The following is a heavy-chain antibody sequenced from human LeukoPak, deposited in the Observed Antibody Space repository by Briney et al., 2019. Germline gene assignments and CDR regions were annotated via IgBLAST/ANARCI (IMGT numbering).Heavy chain of an antibody. J-gene: IGHJ4*02. CDR3: ASWGGGVILWFGEPGGGY. V-gene: IGHV1-46*01. CDR1: GYTFTSYY. D-gene: IGHD3-10*01. CDR2: INPSGGST. Sequence: ASVKVSCKTSGYTFTSYYMHWVRQAPGQGLEWMGIINPSGGSTSYAQKFQGRVTMTRDTSTSTVYMELSSLRSEDTAVYYCASWGGGVILWFGEPGGGYWGQGTLVTVSS.